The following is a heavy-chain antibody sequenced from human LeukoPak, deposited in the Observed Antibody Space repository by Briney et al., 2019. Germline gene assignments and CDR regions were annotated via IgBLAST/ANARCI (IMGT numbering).Heavy chain of an antibody. V-gene: IGHV4-34*01. CDR2: INHGGST. CDR3: ARHTWQWLPLDD. D-gene: IGHD5-12*01. Sequence: SETLSLTCAVYGGSFSGDFWSWIRQSPGKGLEWIGEINHGGSTTYNPSLQSRVTMSVDTSTNQISLKMTSVTAADTAIYYCARHTWQWLPLDDWGQGTQVTISS. J-gene: IGHJ4*02. CDR1: GGSFSGDF.